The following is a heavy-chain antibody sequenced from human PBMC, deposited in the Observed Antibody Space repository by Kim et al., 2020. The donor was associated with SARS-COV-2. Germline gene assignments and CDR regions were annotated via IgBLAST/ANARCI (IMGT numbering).Heavy chain of an antibody. CDR2: ISAYNGNT. D-gene: IGHD5-18*01. CDR3: ARVSFDLGIQLWTYYYGMDV. CDR1: GYTFTSYG. J-gene: IGHJ6*02. V-gene: IGHV1-18*01. Sequence: ASVKVSCKASGYTFTSYGISWVRQAPGQGLEWMGWISAYNGNTNYAQKLQGRVTMTTDTSTSTAYMELRSLRSDDTAVYYCARVSFDLGIQLWTYYYGMDVWGQGTTVTVSS.